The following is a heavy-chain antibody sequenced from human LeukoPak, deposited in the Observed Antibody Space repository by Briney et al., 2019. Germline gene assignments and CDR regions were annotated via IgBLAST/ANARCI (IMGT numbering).Heavy chain of an antibody. D-gene: IGHD1-7*01. CDR1: GGSISSSSYY. CDR3: ARTRITGTNSWFDP. V-gene: IGHV4-39*07. J-gene: IGHJ5*02. CDR2: IYYSGST. Sequence: SETLSLTCTVSGGSISSSSYYWGWIRQPPGKGLEWIGSIYYSGSTYYNPSLKGRVTISVDTSKNQFSLKLSSVTAADTAVYYCARTRITGTNSWFDPWGQGTLVTVSS.